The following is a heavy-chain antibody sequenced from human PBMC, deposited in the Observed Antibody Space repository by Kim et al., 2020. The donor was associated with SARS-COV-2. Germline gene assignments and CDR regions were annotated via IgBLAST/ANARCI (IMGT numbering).Heavy chain of an antibody. CDR3: AVQRILWFGELSSFDY. D-gene: IGHD3-10*01. CDR1: GFTFTSSA. Sequence: SVKVSCKASGFTFTSSAMQWVRQARGQRLEWIGWIVVGSGNTNYAQKFQERVTITRDMSTSTAYMELSSLRSEDTAVYYCAVQRILWFGELSSFDYWGQGTLVTVSS. V-gene: IGHV1-58*02. CDR2: IVVGSGNT. J-gene: IGHJ4*02.